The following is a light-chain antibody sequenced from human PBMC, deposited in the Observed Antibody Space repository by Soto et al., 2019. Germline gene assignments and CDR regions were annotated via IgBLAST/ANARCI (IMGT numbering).Light chain of an antibody. CDR1: QSVLYSSNNKNY. Sequence: DIVMTQSPDSLAVSLGERATINCKSSQSVLYSSNNKNYLAWYQQKAGQPPKLLIYWASTRESGVPDRFSGSGSGTDFTLTISSLQAEDVAVYYCQQYYSTPWTFGQGTNVEIK. J-gene: IGKJ1*01. V-gene: IGKV4-1*01. CDR3: QQYYSTPWT. CDR2: WAS.